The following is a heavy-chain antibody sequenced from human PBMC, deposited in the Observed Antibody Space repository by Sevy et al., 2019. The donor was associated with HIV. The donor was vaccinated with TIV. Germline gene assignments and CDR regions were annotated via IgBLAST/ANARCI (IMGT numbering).Heavy chain of an antibody. Sequence: GGSLRLSCAASTFTFGHYAMHWVRQAPGKGLQWVAGISYEGSNEYYTDSVKGRFTIPRDNSKNTLNLEMNNLRVEDTALYYCARDWGTPPTAILYYFDFWGQGIPVTVPS. J-gene: IGHJ4*02. CDR2: ISYEGSNE. CDR1: TFTFGHYA. CDR3: ARDWGTPPTAILYYFDF. V-gene: IGHV3-30*04. D-gene: IGHD3-16*01.